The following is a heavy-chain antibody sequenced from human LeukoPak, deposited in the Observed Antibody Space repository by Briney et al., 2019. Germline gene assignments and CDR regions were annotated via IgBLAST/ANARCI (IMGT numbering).Heavy chain of an antibody. CDR3: ARDVEFRSLFGELSGRGFDY. CDR2: ISSGSSYI. Sequence: GGSLRLSCAASGFTFSSYSMNWVRQAPEKGPEWVSSISSGSSYIYYADSVKGRFTISRDNAKNSLYLQMNSLRAEDTAVYYCARDVEFRSLFGELSGRGFDYWGQGTLVTVSS. CDR1: GFTFSSYS. V-gene: IGHV3-21*01. D-gene: IGHD3-10*02. J-gene: IGHJ4*02.